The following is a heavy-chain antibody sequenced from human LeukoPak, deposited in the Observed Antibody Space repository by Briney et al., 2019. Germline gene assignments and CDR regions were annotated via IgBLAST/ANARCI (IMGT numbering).Heavy chain of an antibody. CDR3: ARSPCTSASCPRRNVFDI. CDR2: MYNSGST. V-gene: IGHV4-59*08. J-gene: IGHJ3*02. D-gene: IGHD2-2*01. Sequence: SETLSLTCTVSGGSISNYYWSWIRQPPGKGLEWIGYMYNSGSTNYNPSLESRVTISGDTSKNQFSLKLSSVTAADTAVYYCARSPCTSASCPRRNVFDIWGQGTMATVSS. CDR1: GGSISNYY.